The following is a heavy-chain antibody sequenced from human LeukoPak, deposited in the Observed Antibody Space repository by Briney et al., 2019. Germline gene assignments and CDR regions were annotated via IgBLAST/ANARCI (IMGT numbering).Heavy chain of an antibody. CDR2: IYSGGST. CDR3: ARTYYYDSSGYEGGFDY. J-gene: IGHJ4*02. D-gene: IGHD3-22*01. Sequence: GGSLRLSCAASGFTVSSNYMSWVRQAPGKGLEWVSVIYSGGSTYYADSVKGRFTISRDNSKNTLYLQMNSLRAEDTAVYYCARTYYYDSSGYEGGFDYWGQGTLVTVSS. V-gene: IGHV3-53*01. CDR1: GFTVSSNY.